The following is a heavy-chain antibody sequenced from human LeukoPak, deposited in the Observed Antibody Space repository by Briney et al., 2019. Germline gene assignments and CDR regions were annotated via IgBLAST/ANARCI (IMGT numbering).Heavy chain of an antibody. CDR2: IIPILGIA. CDR3: ARTNYHDSSGWNAFDI. V-gene: IGHV1-69*04. CDR1: GGTFSSYA. D-gene: IGHD3-22*01. J-gene: IGHJ3*02. Sequence: GASVKVSCKASGGTFSSYAISWVRQAPGQGLEWMGRIIPILGIANYAQKFQGRVTITADKSTSTAYMELSSLRSEDTAVYYCARTNYHDSSGWNAFDIWGQGTMVTVSS.